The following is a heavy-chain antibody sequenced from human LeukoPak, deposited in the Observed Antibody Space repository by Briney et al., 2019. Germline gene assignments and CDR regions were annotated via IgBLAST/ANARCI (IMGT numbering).Heavy chain of an antibody. D-gene: IGHD5-18*01. V-gene: IGHV1-2*02. J-gene: IGHJ4*02. CDR2: INPNSGVT. CDR3: ARDPPLNVDTAMVNGY. Sequence: EASVKVSCKASGYTFTGYYMHWVRQAPGQGLEWMGWINPNSGVTNYAQKFQGRVTMTRDTSISTAYMELSRLRSDDTAVYYCARDPPLNVDTAMVNGYWGQGTLVTVSS. CDR1: GYTFTGYY.